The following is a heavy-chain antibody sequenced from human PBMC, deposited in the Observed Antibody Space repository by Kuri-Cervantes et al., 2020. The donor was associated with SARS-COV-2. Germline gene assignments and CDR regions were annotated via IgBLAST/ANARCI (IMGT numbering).Heavy chain of an antibody. CDR3: AKESNSGWYGGD. D-gene: IGHD6-19*01. J-gene: IGHJ4*02. V-gene: IGHV3-30*18. CDR1: GFMFSRYG. CDR2: IGHDVSRT. Sequence: GESLKISCEAPGFMFSRYGMHWVRQAPGKGLEWVAAIGHDVSRTHYSDSVNGRFTISRDNSQNMVYLQMTTLREDDTAVYYCAKESNSGWYGGDWGQGALVTVSS.